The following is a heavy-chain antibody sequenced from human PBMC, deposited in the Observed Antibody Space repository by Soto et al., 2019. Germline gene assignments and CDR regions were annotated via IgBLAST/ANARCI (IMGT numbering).Heavy chain of an antibody. Sequence: PGGSLRLSCAASGFTFSSYAMSWVRQAPGKGREWVSAISGSGGSTYYADSVKGRFTISRDNSKNTLYLQMNSLRAEDTAVYYCARFYCSSTSCYVPAFPYFDYWGQGTLVTVSS. CDR3: ARFYCSSTSCYVPAFPYFDY. V-gene: IGHV3-23*01. J-gene: IGHJ4*02. D-gene: IGHD2-2*01. CDR2: ISGSGGST. CDR1: GFTFSSYA.